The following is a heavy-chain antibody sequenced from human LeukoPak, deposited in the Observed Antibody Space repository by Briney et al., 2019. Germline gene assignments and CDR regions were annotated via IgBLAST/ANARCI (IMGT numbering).Heavy chain of an antibody. CDR2: ISAYNGNT. CDR1: GYTFTSYG. D-gene: IGHD3-3*01. V-gene: IGHV1-18*01. J-gene: IGHJ5*02. CDR3: GRAGAGITNLFDP. Sequence: VKVSCKASGYTFTSYGISWVRQAPGQGLEWMGWISAYNGNTNYAQKLQGRVTMTTDTSTSTAYMELRSLRTDDTAVYYCGRAGAGITNLFDPWGQGTLVTVSS.